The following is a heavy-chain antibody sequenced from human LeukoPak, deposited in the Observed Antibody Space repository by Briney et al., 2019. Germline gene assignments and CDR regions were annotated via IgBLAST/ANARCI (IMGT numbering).Heavy chain of an antibody. CDR3: ARVDYYDSSGYYYGIDY. Sequence: GASVKVSCKASGYTFTGYYMHWVRQAPGQGLEWMGWINPNSGGTNYAQKFQGRVTMTRDTSISTAYMELSRLRSDDTAVYYCARVDYYDSSGYYYGIDYRGQGTLVTVSS. J-gene: IGHJ4*02. V-gene: IGHV1-2*02. CDR2: INPNSGGT. CDR1: GYTFTGYY. D-gene: IGHD3-22*01.